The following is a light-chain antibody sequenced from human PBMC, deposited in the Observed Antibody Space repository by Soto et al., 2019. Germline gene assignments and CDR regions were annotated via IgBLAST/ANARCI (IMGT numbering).Light chain of an antibody. Sequence: QSALTQRASVSGSPGQSITISCTGTSIDIGGYKYVSWYQHHPGTAPKLMIYDVTNRPSGVSNRFSGSKSGNTASLTISGLQAEDEGDYYCTSYASSSTPVVFGAGTKLTVL. J-gene: IGLJ2*01. CDR2: DVT. CDR3: TSYASSSTPVV. V-gene: IGLV2-14*03. CDR1: SIDIGGYKY.